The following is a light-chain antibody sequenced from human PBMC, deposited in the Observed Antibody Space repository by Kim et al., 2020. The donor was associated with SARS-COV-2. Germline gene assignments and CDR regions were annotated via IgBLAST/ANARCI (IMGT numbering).Light chain of an antibody. CDR2: EVS. CDR3: SSYTSSASYI. Sequence: GQSVTISCTGTSTDVGSYNRVSWYQQPAGTAPKLIIYEVSNRHSGVPDRFSGSKSGNTASLTISGLQAEDETDYYCSSYTSSASYIFGTGTQLTVL. J-gene: IGLJ1*01. CDR1: STDVGSYNR. V-gene: IGLV2-18*02.